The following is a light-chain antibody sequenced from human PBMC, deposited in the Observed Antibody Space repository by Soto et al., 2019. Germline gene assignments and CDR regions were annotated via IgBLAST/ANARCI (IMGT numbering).Light chain of an antibody. CDR3: PQANSFPLT. CDR1: QGINNW. Sequence: DIQMTQSPSSVSASVGDRVTITCRASQGINNWLAWYQQKPGEPPKLLIYTTSNLQSGVPSRFSGSGSGTDFTLTISSLQPEDFATYYCPQANSFPLTFGGGTKVEIK. V-gene: IGKV1D-12*01. J-gene: IGKJ4*01. CDR2: TTS.